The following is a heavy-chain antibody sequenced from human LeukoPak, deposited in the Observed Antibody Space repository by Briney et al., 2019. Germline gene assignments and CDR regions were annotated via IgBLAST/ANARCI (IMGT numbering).Heavy chain of an antibody. J-gene: IGHJ5*02. V-gene: IGHV3-21*06. Sequence: PGGSVRHLCTASGFTFCCYSVIYVRQAPGKGLEWFSNISTSSSYIYYADSVKGRFTISRDNARNSLYLQMNTLRAEDTAVYSCARGADGVSSNSRGWFDPWGQGTLVTVSS. D-gene: IGHD2-15*01. CDR3: ARGADGVSSNSRGWFDP. CDR2: ISTSSSYI. CDR1: GFTFCCYS.